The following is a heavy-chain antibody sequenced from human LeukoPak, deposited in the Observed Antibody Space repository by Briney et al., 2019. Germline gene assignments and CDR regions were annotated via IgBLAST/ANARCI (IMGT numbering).Heavy chain of an antibody. Sequence: SVKVSCKASGGTFSSYAISWVRQAPGQGLEWMGGIIPIFGTANHAQKFQGGVTITADESTSTAYMELSSLRSEDTAVYYCARLMRIYYYYYGMDVWGKGTTVTVSS. CDR3: ARLMRIYYYYYGMDV. J-gene: IGHJ6*04. V-gene: IGHV1-69*13. CDR1: GGTFSSYA. CDR2: IIPIFGTA. D-gene: IGHD3-16*01.